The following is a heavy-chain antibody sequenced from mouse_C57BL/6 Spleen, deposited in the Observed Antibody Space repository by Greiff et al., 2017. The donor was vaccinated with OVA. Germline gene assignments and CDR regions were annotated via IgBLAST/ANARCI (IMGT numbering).Heavy chain of an antibody. CDR2: IYPGDGDT. CDR1: GYAFSSYW. J-gene: IGHJ4*01. D-gene: IGHD2-12*01. CDR3: ASSYYSNAMDY. Sequence: VQLVESGAELVKPGASVKISCKASGYAFSSYWMNWVKQRPGKGLEWIGQIYPGDGDTNYNGKFKGKATLTADKSSSTAYMQLSSLTSEDSAVYFCASSYYSNAMDYWGQGTSVTVSS. V-gene: IGHV1-80*01.